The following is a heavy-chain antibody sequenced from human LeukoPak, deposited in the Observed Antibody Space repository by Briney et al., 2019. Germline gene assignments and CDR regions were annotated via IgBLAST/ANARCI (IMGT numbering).Heavy chain of an antibody. J-gene: IGHJ3*02. D-gene: IGHD1-26*01. Sequence: ASVKVSCTASGYTFTSYYMHWVRQAPGQGLEWMGIINPSGGSTSYAQKFQGRVTMTRDMSTSTVYMELSSLRSEDTAVYYCARGSNGGAPCVDIWGQGTMVTVSS. V-gene: IGHV1-46*01. CDR3: ARGSNGGAPCVDI. CDR1: GYTFTSYY. CDR2: INPSGGST.